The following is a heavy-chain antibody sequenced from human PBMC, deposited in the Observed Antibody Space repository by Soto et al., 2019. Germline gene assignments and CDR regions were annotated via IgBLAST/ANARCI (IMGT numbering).Heavy chain of an antibody. V-gene: IGHV3-7*01. CDR3: ARGGRSGDC. Sequence: EAKVVGSGGGLVKPGGSLRLSCEASGFTFSNYWMSWVRQAPGKGLEWVANIKQDVIEKYYVDTVKGGFTIARDNAKNSRSLQMTSLRAEDTAVYYCARGGRSGDCWGQGTLVTVSS. CDR1: GFTFSNYW. J-gene: IGHJ4*02. D-gene: IGHD3-10*01. CDR2: IKQDVIEK.